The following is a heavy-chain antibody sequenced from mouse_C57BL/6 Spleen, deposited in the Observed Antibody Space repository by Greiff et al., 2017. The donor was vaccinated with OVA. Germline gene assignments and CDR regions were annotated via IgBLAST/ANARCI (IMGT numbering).Heavy chain of an antibody. CDR3: TRRGAYV. D-gene: IGHD3-1*01. CDR2: IDPETGGT. Sequence: VKLQESGAELVRPGASVTLSCKASGYTFTDYEMHWVKQTPVHGLEWIGAIDPETGGTAYNQKFKGKAILTADKSSSTAYMELRSLTSEDSAVYYCTRRGAYVWGTGTTVTVPS. CDR1: GYTFTDYE. V-gene: IGHV1-15*01. J-gene: IGHJ1*03.